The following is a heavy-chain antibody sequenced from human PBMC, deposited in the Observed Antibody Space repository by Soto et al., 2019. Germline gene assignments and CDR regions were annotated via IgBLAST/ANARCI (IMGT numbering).Heavy chain of an antibody. CDR2: TYYTGST. D-gene: IGHD5-18*01. J-gene: IGHJ6*02. CDR3: ASARYFGVDV. V-gene: IGHV4-39*01. Sequence: SETLSLTCSVSGGSMNDVTHYWAWIRQPPGKGLEWIATTYYTGSTHYNSSLKGRATISVDTSQNQFSLELTSVTAADTAVYHCASARYFGVDVWGHGTTVTVSS. CDR1: GGSMNDVTHY.